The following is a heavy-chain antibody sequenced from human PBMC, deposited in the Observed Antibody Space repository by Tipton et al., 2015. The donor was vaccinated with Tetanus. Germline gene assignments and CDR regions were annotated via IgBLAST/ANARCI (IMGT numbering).Heavy chain of an antibody. CDR1: GFTFSSYS. CDR2: ISSSSSYI. CDR3: ARETVTSRDAFDI. D-gene: IGHD4-11*01. Sequence: SLRLSCAASGFTFSSYSMNWVRQAPGKGLEWVSSISSSSSYIYYADSVKGRFTISRDNAKNSLYLQMNSLRAEDTAVYYCARETVTSRDAFDIWGQGTMVTVSS. V-gene: IGHV3-21*01. J-gene: IGHJ3*02.